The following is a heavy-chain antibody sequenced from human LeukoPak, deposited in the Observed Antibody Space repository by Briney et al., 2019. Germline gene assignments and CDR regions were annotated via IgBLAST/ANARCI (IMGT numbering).Heavy chain of an antibody. D-gene: IGHD2-2*01. CDR2: INHSGST. CDR3: ARVSSRGT. V-gene: IGHV4-34*01. Sequence: SETLSLTCAVYGGSFSGYYWSWIRQPPGKGLEWIGEINHSGSTNYNPSLKSRVTISVDTSKNQFSLKLSSVTAADTAVYYCARVSSRGTWGQGTLVTVSS. J-gene: IGHJ5*02. CDR1: GGSFSGYY.